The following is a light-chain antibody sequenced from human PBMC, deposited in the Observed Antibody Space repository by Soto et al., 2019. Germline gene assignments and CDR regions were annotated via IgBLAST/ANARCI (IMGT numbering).Light chain of an antibody. CDR1: TSNLGSNF. CDR3: AAFDDNLSALV. Sequence: QSVLTQPPSASGTPGQRVTISCSGSTSNLGSNFVYWYQQVPGAAPKLLISRNDQRPSGVPDRFSGSKSGTSASLAISGLRSEDEADDHRAAFDDNLSALVFPGGTKVTVL. V-gene: IGLV1-47*01. CDR2: RND. J-gene: IGLJ3*02.